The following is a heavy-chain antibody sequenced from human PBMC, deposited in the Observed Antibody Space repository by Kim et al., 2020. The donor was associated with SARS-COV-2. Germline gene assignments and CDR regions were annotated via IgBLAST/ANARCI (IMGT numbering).Heavy chain of an antibody. J-gene: IGHJ6*02. V-gene: IGHV1-69*04. Sequence: SVKVSCKASGGTFSSYAISWVRQAPGQGLEWMGRIIPILGIANYAQKFQGRVMITADKSTSTAYMELSSLRSEDTAVYYCASYGDSYTYYYYYGMDVWG. D-gene: IGHD4-17*01. CDR1: GGTFSSYA. CDR2: IIPILGIA. CDR3: ASYGDSYTYYYYYGMDV.